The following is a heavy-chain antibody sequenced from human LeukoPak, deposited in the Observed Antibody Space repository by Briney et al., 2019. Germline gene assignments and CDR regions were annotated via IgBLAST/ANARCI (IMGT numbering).Heavy chain of an antibody. CDR3: AIETYYYGSGSPPPFDY. V-gene: IGHV3-23*01. CDR2: ISGSGGST. CDR1: GFTFSSYA. Sequence: GGSLRLSCAASGFTFSSYAMSWVRQAPGKGLEWVSAISGSGGSTYYADSVKGRFTISRDNFKNTLYLQMNSLRAEDTAVYYCAIETYYYGSGSPPPFDYWGQGTLVTVSS. J-gene: IGHJ4*02. D-gene: IGHD3-10*01.